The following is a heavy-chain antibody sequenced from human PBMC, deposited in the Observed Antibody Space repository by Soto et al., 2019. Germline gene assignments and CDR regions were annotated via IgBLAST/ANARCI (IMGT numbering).Heavy chain of an antibody. V-gene: IGHV1-3*01. CDR3: ARAVGYFDS. J-gene: IGHJ5*01. CDR2: INAANGNV. Sequence: GASVKVSCKASGYTFSSYALHWVRQAPGQRLEWMGWINAANGNVKYSQKFQGRVTITRDTSASTAYMELSSLTSEDTAGYYCARAVGYFDSWDQVTLGTVST. D-gene: IGHD6-25*01. CDR1: GYTFSSYA.